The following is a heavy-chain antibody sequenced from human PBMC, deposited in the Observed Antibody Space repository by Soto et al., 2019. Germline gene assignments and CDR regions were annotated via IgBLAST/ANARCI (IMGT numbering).Heavy chain of an antibody. Sequence: LSCAASGFTFSSYWMSWVRQAPGKGLEWVANIKQDGSEKYYVDSVKGRFTISRDNAKNSLYLQMNSLRAEDTAVYYCASSGGGRSWYLFYYYYYGMDVWGQGTTVTVSS. D-gene: IGHD6-13*01. CDR3: ASSGGGRSWYLFYYYYYGMDV. CDR2: IKQDGSEK. CDR1: GFTFSSYW. J-gene: IGHJ6*02. V-gene: IGHV3-7*01.